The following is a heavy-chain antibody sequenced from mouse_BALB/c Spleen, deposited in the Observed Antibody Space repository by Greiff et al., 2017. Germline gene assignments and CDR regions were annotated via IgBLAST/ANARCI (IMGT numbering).Heavy chain of an antibody. Sequence: EVHLVESGGGLVKPGGSLKLSCAASGFTFSSYAMSWVRQTPEKRLEWVASISSGGSTYYPDSVKGRFTISRDNARNILYLQMSSLRSEDTAMYYCAREGSTAMDYWGQGTSVTVSS. CDR2: ISSGGST. D-gene: IGHD5-1*01. CDR3: AREGSTAMDY. CDR1: GFTFSSYA. V-gene: IGHV5-6-5*01. J-gene: IGHJ4*01.